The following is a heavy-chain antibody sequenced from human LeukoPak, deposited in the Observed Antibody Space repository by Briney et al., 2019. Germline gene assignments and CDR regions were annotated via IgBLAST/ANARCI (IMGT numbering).Heavy chain of an antibody. D-gene: IGHD4-11*01. Sequence: PGASVKVSCKASGYTFTSYDINWVRQATGQGLEWMGWMNPNSGNTGYAQKFQGRVTITRNTSISTAYMELRSLRSDDTAVYYCASGVEYRNYGNYIGGPYMDVWGKGTTVTVSS. CDR2: MNPNSGNT. CDR3: ASGVEYRNYGNYIGGPYMDV. CDR1: GYTFTSYD. V-gene: IGHV1-8*01. J-gene: IGHJ6*03.